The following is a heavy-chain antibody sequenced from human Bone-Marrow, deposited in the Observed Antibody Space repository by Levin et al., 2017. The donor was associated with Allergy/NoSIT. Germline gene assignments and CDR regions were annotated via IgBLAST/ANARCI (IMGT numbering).Heavy chain of an antibody. CDR3: SRLNTGNSAYYYGSGSFGFDN. CDR2: MNPNSGNT. V-gene: IGHV1-8*01. D-gene: IGHD3-10*01. J-gene: IGHJ4*02. CDR1: GYTFTNYD. Sequence: GASVKVSCKTSGYTFTNYDIIWVRQATGQGLEWMGWMNPNSGNTGFAQKFQGRITMTRDSSISTAYMELSSLRSDDTAVYFCSRLNTGNSAYYYGSGSFGFDNWGQGTLVTVSS.